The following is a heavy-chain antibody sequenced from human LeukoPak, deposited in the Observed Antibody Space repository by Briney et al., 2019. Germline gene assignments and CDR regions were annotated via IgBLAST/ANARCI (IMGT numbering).Heavy chain of an antibody. J-gene: IGHJ4*02. CDR3: ARDFLGYTFDY. D-gene: IGHD2-2*02. Sequence: GGSLRVSCAAAGFTFSNYWMSWVRQAPGKAPEWVANIKEDGSEKYYEDSVKGRFTISRDNAKNSLYLQMDSLRAEDTAVYYCARDFLGYTFDYWGQGTLVTVSS. V-gene: IGHV3-7*05. CDR1: GFTFSNYW. CDR2: IKEDGSEK.